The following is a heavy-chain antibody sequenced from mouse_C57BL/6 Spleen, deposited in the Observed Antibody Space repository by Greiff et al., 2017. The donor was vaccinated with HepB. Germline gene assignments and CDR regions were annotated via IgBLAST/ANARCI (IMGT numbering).Heavy chain of an antibody. D-gene: IGHD1-1*01. J-gene: IGHJ2*01. V-gene: IGHV5-17*01. Sequence: EVKLVESGGGLVKPGGSLKLSCAASGFTFSDYGMHWVRQAPEKGLEWVAYISSGSSTIYYADTVKGRFTISRDNAKNTLFLQMTSLRSEDTAMYYCARTGSSFYAMDYWGQGTTLTVSS. CDR2: ISSGSSTI. CDR3: ARTGSSFYAMDY. CDR1: GFTFSDYG.